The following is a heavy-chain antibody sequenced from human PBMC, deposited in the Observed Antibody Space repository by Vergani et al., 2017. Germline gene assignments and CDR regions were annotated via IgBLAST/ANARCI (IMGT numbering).Heavy chain of an antibody. Sequence: QVQLVESGGGVVQPGRSLTLSCAASGFTFSSYGMHWVRQAPGKGLEWVAVIWYDGSNKYYADSVKGRFTISRDNSKNTLYLQMNSLRAEDTAVYYCARERGGEGSSGYYYYYYGMDVWGQGTTVTVSS. CDR1: GFTFSSYG. CDR3: ARERGGEGSSGYYYYYYGMDV. D-gene: IGHD6-6*01. CDR2: IWYDGSNK. J-gene: IGHJ6*02. V-gene: IGHV3-33*08.